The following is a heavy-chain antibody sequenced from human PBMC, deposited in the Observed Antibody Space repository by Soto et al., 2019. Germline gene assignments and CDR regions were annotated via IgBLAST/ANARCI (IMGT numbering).Heavy chain of an antibody. Sequence: PEGALRGSCAASGCTFSSYSMHWVRQAPGKGLEWVAVIWYDGSNKYYADSVKGRFTISRDNSKNTLYLQMNSLRAEDTAVYYCARSTMVRGVIRNGMDVWGQGTTVTVSS. CDR3: ARSTMVRGVIRNGMDV. CDR2: IWYDGSNK. D-gene: IGHD3-10*01. CDR1: GCTFSSYS. J-gene: IGHJ6*02. V-gene: IGHV3-33*01.